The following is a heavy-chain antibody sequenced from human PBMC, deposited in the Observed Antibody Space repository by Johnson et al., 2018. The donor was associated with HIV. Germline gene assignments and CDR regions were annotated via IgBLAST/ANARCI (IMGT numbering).Heavy chain of an antibody. CDR2: ISYDGSNK. Sequence: QVQLVESGGGVVQPGRSLRLSCAASGFTFSSYGMHWVRQAPGKGLEWVAVISYDGSNKDYADSVKGRFTISRDNAKNMLYLQMNSLRAEDTALYYCAKARPLGYCTGGGCSLDAFDIWGQGTMVTVSS. V-gene: IGHV3-30*18. CDR3: AKARPLGYCTGGGCSLDAFDI. CDR1: GFTFSSYG. D-gene: IGHD2-15*01. J-gene: IGHJ3*02.